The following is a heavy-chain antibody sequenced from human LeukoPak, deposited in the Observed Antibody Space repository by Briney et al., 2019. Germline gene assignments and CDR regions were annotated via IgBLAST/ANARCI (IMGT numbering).Heavy chain of an antibody. V-gene: IGHV1-24*01. J-gene: IGHJ4*02. CDR1: GYTLTELS. CDR3: ATATPAAKGGGFDY. CDR2: FDPEDGET. Sequence: GSSVKVSCKVSGYTLTELSIHWVRQAPGKGLEWMGGFDPEDGETIYAQKFQGRINMTEEKFTDTAFMELGLLGSEDPAWYYCATATPAAKGGGFDYWGQGTLVTVSS. D-gene: IGHD2-2*01.